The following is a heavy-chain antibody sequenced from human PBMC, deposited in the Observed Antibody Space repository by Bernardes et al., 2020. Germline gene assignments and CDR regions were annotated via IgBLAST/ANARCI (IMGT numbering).Heavy chain of an antibody. CDR2: LISQAYCWTT. V-gene: IGHV3-49*03. D-gene: IGHD3-3*01. Sequence: GGSLRLSCTASGFTFGDYAMSWFRQAPGKGLEWVGFLISQAYCWTTEYAASVKGRFTISRADSKSIAYLQMNSLKTEDTAGYYCTTTTYYDFWQQFGAFDIWGQGTMVTVSS. J-gene: IGHJ3*02. CDR3: TTTTYYDFWQQFGAFDI. CDR1: GFTFGDYA.